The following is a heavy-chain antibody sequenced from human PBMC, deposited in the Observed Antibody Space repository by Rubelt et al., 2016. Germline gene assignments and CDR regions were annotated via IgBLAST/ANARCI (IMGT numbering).Heavy chain of an antibody. V-gene: IGHV1-18*01. CDR3: ARDSGSPRGGGHDY. CDR1: GYTFTSYG. Sequence: QVQLVQSGAEVKKPGASVKVSCKASGYTFTSYGISWVRQAPGQGLEWMGWISAYNGNTHYAQKPRGRVTMTADTSTGRAYMELRGLRSDDTAVDYCARDSGSPRGGGHDYWGQGTLVTVSS. CDR2: ISAYNGNT. J-gene: IGHJ4*02. D-gene: IGHD1-26*01.